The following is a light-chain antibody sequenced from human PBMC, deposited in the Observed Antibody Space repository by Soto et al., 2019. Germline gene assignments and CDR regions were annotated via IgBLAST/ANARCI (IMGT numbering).Light chain of an antibody. V-gene: IGKV1-5*01. CDR3: QQFGT. CDR2: DAS. CDR1: QSINTW. J-gene: IGKJ1*01. Sequence: DIQMTQSPSTLSASVGDRVTITCRASQSINTWLAWYQQKPGKAPKLLIYDASSLESGVPSRFSCSGSGTEFTLTISSLQPEDFETYYCQQFGTFGQGTKVEIQ.